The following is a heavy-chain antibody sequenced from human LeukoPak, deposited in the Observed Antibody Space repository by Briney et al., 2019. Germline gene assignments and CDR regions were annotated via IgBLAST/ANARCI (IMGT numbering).Heavy chain of an antibody. Sequence: PGGSLRLSCAASGFTFSSYGMHWVRQAPGKGLEWVAFIRYDGSNKYYADSVKGRFTISRDNSKNTLYLQMNSLRAEDTAVYYCAKDRDIVVVVAGFDYWGQGTLVTVSS. CDR3: AKDRDIVVVVAGFDY. J-gene: IGHJ4*02. CDR2: IRYDGSNK. V-gene: IGHV3-30*02. CDR1: GFTFSSYG. D-gene: IGHD2-15*01.